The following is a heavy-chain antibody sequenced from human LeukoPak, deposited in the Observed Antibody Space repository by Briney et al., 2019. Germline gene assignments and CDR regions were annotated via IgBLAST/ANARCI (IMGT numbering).Heavy chain of an antibody. D-gene: IGHD3-10*01. V-gene: IGHV4-39*07. Sequence: PSETLSLTCTVSGGSISSSSYYWGWIRQPPGKGLEWIGSIYYSGSTYYNPSLKSRVTISVDTSKNQFSLKLSSVTAADTAVYYCARRGRVRSFDYWGQGTLVTVSS. CDR1: GGSISSSSYY. CDR3: ARRGRVRSFDY. CDR2: IYYSGST. J-gene: IGHJ4*02.